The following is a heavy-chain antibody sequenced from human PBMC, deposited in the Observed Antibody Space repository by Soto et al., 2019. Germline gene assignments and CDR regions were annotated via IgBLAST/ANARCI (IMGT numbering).Heavy chain of an antibody. V-gene: IGHV1-69*12. CDR1: GATCSNYT. CDR3: AREGLVLVPSTVNADYYDAMDV. J-gene: IGHJ6*02. D-gene: IGHD2-2*01. CDR2: LTLRSATS. Sequence: QVQLVQSGAEVKKPGSSVKVSCKAPGATCSNYTITWVRPAPRQGIEWMGGLTLRSATSNYAKKFQGSVTITADESTSTVSMELSSLTSEDTGVYYCAREGLVLVPSTVNADYYDAMDVWCQGTTVTVSS.